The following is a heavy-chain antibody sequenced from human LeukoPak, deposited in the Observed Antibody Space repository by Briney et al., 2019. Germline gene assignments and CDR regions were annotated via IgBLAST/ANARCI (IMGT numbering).Heavy chain of an antibody. Sequence: GGSLRLSCAASGFTFSSYAMSWVRQAPGKGLEWASAISGSGGSTYYADSVKGRFTISRDNSKNTLYLQMNSLRAEDTAIYYCTKGGDSYGNPSSWGQGTLVIVSS. D-gene: IGHD3-10*01. CDR1: GFTFSSYA. V-gene: IGHV3-23*01. CDR3: TKGGDSYGNPSS. CDR2: ISGSGGST. J-gene: IGHJ5*02.